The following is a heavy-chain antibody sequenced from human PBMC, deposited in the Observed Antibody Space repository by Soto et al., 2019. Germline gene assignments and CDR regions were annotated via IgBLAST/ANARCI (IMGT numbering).Heavy chain of an antibody. D-gene: IGHD2-8*02. V-gene: IGHV3-33*01. J-gene: IGHJ6*02. CDR1: GFTFSSYG. CDR2: IWYDGSNK. Sequence: GGSLRLSCEASGFTFSSYGMHWVRQAPGKGLEWVSIIWYDGSNKYYADSVKGRFTISRDNSKNTLYLQMNSLRAEDTAMYYYASGTGYYTDTTYSAVYYGMDVWGQGTTVTVSS. CDR3: ASGTGYYTDTTYSAVYYGMDV.